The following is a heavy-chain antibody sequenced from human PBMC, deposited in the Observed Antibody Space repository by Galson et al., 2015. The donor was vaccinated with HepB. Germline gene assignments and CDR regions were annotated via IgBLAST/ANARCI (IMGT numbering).Heavy chain of an antibody. D-gene: IGHD6-6*01. CDR1: GASISSYY. CDR2: IYHSGYT. J-gene: IGHJ4*02. CDR3: ARNQYSSSPHFHY. Sequence: LSLTCTVSGASISSYYWTWIRQPPGKGLEWIGHIYHSGYTKYNPSLKRQVTISMDTSNNQFSLRLTFVTAADTAVYFCARNQYSSSPHFHYWGQGTLLTVTS. V-gene: IGHV4-59*01.